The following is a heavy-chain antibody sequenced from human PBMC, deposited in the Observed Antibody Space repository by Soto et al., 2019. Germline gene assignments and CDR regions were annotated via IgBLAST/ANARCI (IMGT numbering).Heavy chain of an antibody. Sequence: EVQLLESGGGLVQPGGSLRLSCAASGFTFSSYAMSWVRKAPGKGLEWVSAISGGGGSTYYADSVKGRFTISRDNSKNTLYLQMNSLRAEDTAVYYCAKFPALRSGCVNRAYHYYYYMDVWGKGTTVTVSS. CDR2: ISGGGGST. CDR1: GFTFSSYA. V-gene: IGHV3-23*01. CDR3: AKFPALRSGCVNRAYHYYYYMDV. D-gene: IGHD6-19*01. J-gene: IGHJ6*03.